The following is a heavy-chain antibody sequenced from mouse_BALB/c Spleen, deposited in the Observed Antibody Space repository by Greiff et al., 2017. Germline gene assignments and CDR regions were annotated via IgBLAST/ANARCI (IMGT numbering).Heavy chain of an antibody. D-gene: IGHD2-4*01. CDR2: ISSGGST. CDR3: ARGYYDYGL. V-gene: IGHV5-6-5*01. CDR1: GFTFSSYA. Sequence: DVHLVESGGGLVKPGGSLKLSCAASGFTFSSYAMSWVRQTPEKRLEWVASISSGGSTYYPDSVKGRFTISRDNARNILYLQMSSLRSEDTAMYYCARGYYDYGLWGAGTTVTVSS. J-gene: IGHJ1*01.